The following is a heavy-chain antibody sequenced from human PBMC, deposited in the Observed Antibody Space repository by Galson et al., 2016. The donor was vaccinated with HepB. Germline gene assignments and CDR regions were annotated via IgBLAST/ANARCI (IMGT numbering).Heavy chain of an antibody. CDR1: GGSISSGSYY. D-gene: IGHD2-8*02. J-gene: IGHJ4*02. CDR3: ARATRGDYSTGTRCYPDY. V-gene: IGHV4-61*09. Sequence: TLSLTCPVSGGSISSGSYYWRWIRQPAGKGLEWIGHIYTSGSTNYNPSLKTRVTISVDTSKNQFSLKLSSLTAADTAVYYCARATRGDYSTGTRCYPDYWGQGTLVTVSS. CDR2: IYTSGST.